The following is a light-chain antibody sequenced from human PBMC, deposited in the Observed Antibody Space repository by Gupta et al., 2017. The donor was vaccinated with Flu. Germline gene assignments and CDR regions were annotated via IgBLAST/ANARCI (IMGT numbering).Light chain of an antibody. Sequence: IVMTQSPLSLPVTPGEPASISCRSSQSLVHSSGYNYLDWYLQKPGQSPQLLIYLGSNRASGVPDRFSGSGSGTDFTLKIGRVEAEDVGVYYCMQALRGPQTFGQGTKLEIQ. CDR3: MQALRGPQT. CDR2: LGS. CDR1: QSLVHSSGYNY. J-gene: IGKJ2*01. V-gene: IGKV2-28*01.